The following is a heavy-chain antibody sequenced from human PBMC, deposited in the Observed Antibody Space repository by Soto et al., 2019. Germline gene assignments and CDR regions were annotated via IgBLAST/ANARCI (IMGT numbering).Heavy chain of an antibody. CDR2: INPSGGST. V-gene: IGHV1-46*01. CDR1: GYTFTSYY. J-gene: IGHJ6*02. CDR3: ASSTQRDYGMDV. Sequence: GASVKVSCKASGYTFTSYYMHWVRQAPGQGLEWMGIINPSGGSTSYAQKFQGRVTMTRDTSTSTVYMELSSLRSEDTAVYYCASSTQRDYGMDVWGQGTTVTVSS.